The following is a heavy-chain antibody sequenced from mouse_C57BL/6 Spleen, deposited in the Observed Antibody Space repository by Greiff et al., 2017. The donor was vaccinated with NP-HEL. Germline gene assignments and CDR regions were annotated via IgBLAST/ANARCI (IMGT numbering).Heavy chain of an antibody. V-gene: IGHV1-15*01. D-gene: IGHD1-1*01. CDR2: IDPETGGT. CDR3: TRRITTVVGYFDV. CDR1: GYTFTDYE. Sequence: QVHVKQSGAELVRPGASVTLSCKASGYTFTDYEMHWVKQTPVHGLEWIGAIDPETGGTAYNQKFKGKAILTADKSSSTAYMELRSLTSEDSAVYYCTRRITTVVGYFDVWGTGTTVTVSS. J-gene: IGHJ1*03.